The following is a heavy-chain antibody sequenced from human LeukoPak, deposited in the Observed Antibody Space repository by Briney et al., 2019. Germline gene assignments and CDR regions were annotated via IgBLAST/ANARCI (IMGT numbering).Heavy chain of an antibody. D-gene: IGHD3-3*01. CDR2: ISAYNGNT. J-gene: IGHJ4*02. CDR3: AQTRRYYDFWSGYEDY. Sequence: ASVKVSCKASGYTFTSYGISWVRQAPGQGLEWMGWISAYNGNTNYAQKLQGRVTMTTDTSTSTAYMELRSLRSDDTAVYYWAQTRRYYDFWSGYEDYWGQGTLVTVSS. V-gene: IGHV1-18*01. CDR1: GYTFTSYG.